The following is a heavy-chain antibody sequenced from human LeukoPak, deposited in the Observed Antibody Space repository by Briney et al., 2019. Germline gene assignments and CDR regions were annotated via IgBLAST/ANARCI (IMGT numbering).Heavy chain of an antibody. J-gene: IGHJ4*02. D-gene: IGHD1-20*01. CDR2: IKSKADGETI. CDR3: STLTSRGLSDS. CDR1: GFTFTNAW. Sequence: GGSLRLSCAASGFTFTNAWMNWVRQAPGKGLEWVGRIKSKADGETIDYAAPVKGRFTFSRDDSKNMLYLQMNSLKSEDTAVYYCSTLTSRGLSDSWGQGTLVTVTS. V-gene: IGHV3-15*07.